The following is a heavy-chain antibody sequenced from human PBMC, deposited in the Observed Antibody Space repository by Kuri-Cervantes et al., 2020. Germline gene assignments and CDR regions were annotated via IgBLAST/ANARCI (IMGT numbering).Heavy chain of an antibody. V-gene: IGHV1-2*02. D-gene: IGHD2-2*01. CDR3: AKAVDIVVVPALGYGMDV. Sequence: ASVKVSCKASGYTFTSYGISWVRQAPGQGLEWMGWINPNSGGTNYAQKFQGRVTMTRDTSISTAYMELSRLRSDDTAVYYCAKAVDIVVVPALGYGMDVWGQGTTVTVSS. CDR1: GYTFTSYG. CDR2: INPNSGGT. J-gene: IGHJ6*02.